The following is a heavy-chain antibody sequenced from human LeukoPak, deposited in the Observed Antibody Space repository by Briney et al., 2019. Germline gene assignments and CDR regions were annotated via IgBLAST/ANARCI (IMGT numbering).Heavy chain of an antibody. Sequence: SETLSLTCTVSGGSISSSSYYWSWIRQPPGKGLEWIGEINHSGSTNYNPSLKSRVTISVDTSKNQFSLKLSSVTAADTAVYYCAVCSSTSCPFDPWGQGTLVTVSS. D-gene: IGHD2-2*01. V-gene: IGHV4-39*07. CDR3: AVCSSTSCPFDP. CDR1: GGSISSSSYY. J-gene: IGHJ5*02. CDR2: INHSGST.